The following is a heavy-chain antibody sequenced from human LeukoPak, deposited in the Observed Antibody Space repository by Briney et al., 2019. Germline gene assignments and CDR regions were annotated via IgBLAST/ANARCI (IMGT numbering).Heavy chain of an antibody. CDR3: VRSIDY. Sequence: SSETLSLTCTVSGYSISSGYYWGRIREPPGKGLEWIGSIHHSGTTYYNPSLKSRVTISVDTSKNQFSLKLSSVTAADTAVYYCVRSIDYWGQGTLVTVSS. CDR1: GYSISSGYY. CDR2: IHHSGTT. V-gene: IGHV4-38-2*02. J-gene: IGHJ4*02.